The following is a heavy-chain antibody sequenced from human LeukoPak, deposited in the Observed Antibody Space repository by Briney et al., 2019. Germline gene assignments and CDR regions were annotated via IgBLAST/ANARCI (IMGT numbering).Heavy chain of an antibody. V-gene: IGHV3-13*01. J-gene: IGHJ4*02. Sequence: GGSLRLSCAASGFTFSGYDMHWVRQATGKGLEWVSAIGTAGDTYYPGSVKGRFTISRENAKNSLYLQMSSLRAGDTAVYYCARGDCSGGSCYPDYWGQGTLVTVSS. CDR2: IGTAGDT. CDR3: ARGDCSGGSCYPDY. D-gene: IGHD2-15*01. CDR1: GFTFSGYD.